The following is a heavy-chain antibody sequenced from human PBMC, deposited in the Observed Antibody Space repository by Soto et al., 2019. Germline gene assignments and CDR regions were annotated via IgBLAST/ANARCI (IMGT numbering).Heavy chain of an antibody. J-gene: IGHJ6*02. CDR2: IYWDDDK. Sequence: QITLKESGPPLVKPTQTLTLTCTFSGFSLSTSGVGVGWIRQPPGKALEWLALIYWDDDKRYSPSLKSRLTITADTAKNQVVLTRTNMDPVGTAAYYCAHGAAYVYVWGSDRPAPGGMDVWGQGTTVTVSS. CDR1: GFSLSTSGVG. CDR3: AHGAAYVYVWGSDRPAPGGMDV. D-gene: IGHD3-16*02. V-gene: IGHV2-5*02.